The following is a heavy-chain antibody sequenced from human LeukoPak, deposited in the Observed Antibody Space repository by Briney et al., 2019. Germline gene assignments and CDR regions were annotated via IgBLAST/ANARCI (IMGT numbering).Heavy chain of an antibody. D-gene: IGHD2-2*01. V-gene: IGHV3-21*01. CDR2: ISSSSSYI. Sequence: GGSLRLSCAASGFTFSSYSMNWVRQAPGKGLGWVSSISSSSSYIYYADSVKGRFTISRDNAKNSMYLQMNSLRAEDTAVYYCARESGSSDRLRNAFDIWGQGTMVTVSS. CDR1: GFTFSSYS. CDR3: ARESGSSDRLRNAFDI. J-gene: IGHJ3*02.